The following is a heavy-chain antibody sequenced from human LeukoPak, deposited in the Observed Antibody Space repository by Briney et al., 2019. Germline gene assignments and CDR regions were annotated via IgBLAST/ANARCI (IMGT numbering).Heavy chain of an antibody. V-gene: IGHV3-30-3*01. CDR1: GFTFSSYA. J-gene: IGHJ3*02. CDR2: ISYDGSNK. CDR3: ARANNYGDYVSSAFDI. Sequence: GGSLRLSCAASGFTFSSYAMHWVRQAPGKGLEWVAVISYDGSNKYYADSVKGRFTISRDNSKNTLYLQMNSLRAEDTAVYYCARANNYGDYVSSAFDIWGQGTMVTVSS. D-gene: IGHD4-17*01.